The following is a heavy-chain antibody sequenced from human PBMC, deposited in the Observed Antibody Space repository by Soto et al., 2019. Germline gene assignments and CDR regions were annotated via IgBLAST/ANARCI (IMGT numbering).Heavy chain of an antibody. CDR2: IIPLFGTT. CDR3: ARRLDDRADDHFDV. J-gene: IGHJ3*01. V-gene: IGHV1-69*18. Sequence: QVHLVQSGAEVRKPGSSVKVSCKTSGGTFSTYTIYWVRQAPGQGLEWMGRIIPLFGTTKYAQNFQERVTITAEESTSTAYMELSSLSAEDTAVYYCARRLDDRADDHFDVWGEVTAVTVSA. CDR1: GGTFSTYT. D-gene: IGHD6-25*01.